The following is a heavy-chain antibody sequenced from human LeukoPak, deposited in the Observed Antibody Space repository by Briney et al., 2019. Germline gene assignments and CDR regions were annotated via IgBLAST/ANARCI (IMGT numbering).Heavy chain of an antibody. CDR3: ARAAYSDGWSYVYFDY. J-gene: IGHJ4*02. Sequence: SETLSLTCTVSGVSISGYYWHWIRQPPGKGLEWIRYISRSGGTNYNPSLKSRVTISRDTSKNQFSLILTSLTAADTAVYFCARAAYSDGWSYVYFDYWGQGTLVTVSS. D-gene: IGHD6-19*01. CDR1: GVSISGYY. CDR2: ISRSGGT. V-gene: IGHV4-59*01.